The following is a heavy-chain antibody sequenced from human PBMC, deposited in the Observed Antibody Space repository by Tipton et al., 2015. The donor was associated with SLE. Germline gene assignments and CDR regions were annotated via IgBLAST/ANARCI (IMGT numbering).Heavy chain of an antibody. CDR3: ARYRTGT. D-gene: IGHD3/OR15-3a*01. Sequence: TLSLTCTVSGGSISSSSYYWGWIRQPPGKGLEWIGSIYYSGSTYYNPSLKSRVTISVDTSKNQFSLKLSSVTAADTAVYYCARYRTGTCGQGTLVTVSS. V-gene: IGHV4-39*07. J-gene: IGHJ5*02. CDR2: IYYSGST. CDR1: GGSISSSSYY.